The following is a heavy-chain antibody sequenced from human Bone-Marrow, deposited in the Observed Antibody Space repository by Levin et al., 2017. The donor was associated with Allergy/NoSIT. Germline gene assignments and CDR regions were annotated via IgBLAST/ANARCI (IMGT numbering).Heavy chain of an antibody. CDR1: GFTFSSYA. J-gene: IGHJ6*02. V-gene: IGHV3-23*01. Sequence: PGGSLRLSCAASGFTFSSYAMSWVRQAPGKGLEWVSAISGSGGSTYYADSVKGRFTISRDNSKNTLYLQMNSLRAEDTAVYYCAKALDRRVEGATSDGMDVWGQGTTVTVSS. CDR2: ISGSGGST. CDR3: AKALDRRVEGATSDGMDV. D-gene: IGHD1-26*01.